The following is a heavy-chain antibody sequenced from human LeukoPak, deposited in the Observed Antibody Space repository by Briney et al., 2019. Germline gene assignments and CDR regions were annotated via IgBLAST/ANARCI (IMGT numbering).Heavy chain of an antibody. CDR2: INQDGSKK. J-gene: IGHJ4*02. V-gene: IGHV3-7*01. CDR1: GFTFGNYW. D-gene: IGHD2-21*02. Sequence: SGGSLRLSCAASGFTFGNYWMSWVRQAPGKGLEWVANINQDGSKKRYADSMKGRFTISRDNAKESLYLQLNSLRAEDTAVYYCAKWGPYCVGDYCPALDSWGPGTLVTVSS. CDR3: AKWGPYCVGDYCPALDS.